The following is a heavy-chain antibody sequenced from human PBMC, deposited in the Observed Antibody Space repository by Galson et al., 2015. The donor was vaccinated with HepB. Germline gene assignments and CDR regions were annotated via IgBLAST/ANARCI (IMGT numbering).Heavy chain of an antibody. J-gene: IGHJ6*02. CDR3: AKRRVESGGYCSGGGCQYYYGMDV. Sequence: SLRLSCAASGFTFRTFAMNWVRQAPGKGLEWVSSVSGSVGGSGVNTYYADSVKGRFTISRDNSKNTLYLQMNSLRAEDTAVYYCAKRRVESGGYCSGGGCQYYYGMDVWGQGTTVTVSS. V-gene: IGHV3-23*01. CDR2: VSGSVGGSGVNT. CDR1: GFTFRTFA. D-gene: IGHD2-15*01.